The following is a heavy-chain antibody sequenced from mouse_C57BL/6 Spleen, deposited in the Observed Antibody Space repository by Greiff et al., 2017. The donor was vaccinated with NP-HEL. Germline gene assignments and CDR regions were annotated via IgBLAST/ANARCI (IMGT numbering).Heavy chain of an antibody. D-gene: IGHD2-5*01. CDR3: TREGIVTRFAY. J-gene: IGHJ3*01. Sequence: DVMLVESGEGLVKPGGSLKLSCAASGFTFSSYAMSWVRQTPEKRLEWVAYISSGGDYIYYADTVKGRFTISRDNARNTLYRQMSSQKSEDTAMYYCTREGIVTRFAYWGQGTLVTVSA. V-gene: IGHV5-9-1*02. CDR2: ISSGGDYI. CDR1: GFTFSSYA.